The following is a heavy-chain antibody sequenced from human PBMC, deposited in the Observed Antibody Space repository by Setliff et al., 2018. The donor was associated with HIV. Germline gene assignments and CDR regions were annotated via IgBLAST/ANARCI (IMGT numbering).Heavy chain of an antibody. Sequence: SVKVSCKASGGTFSRNPISWVRQAPGQGLEWMGGITPIFGTTKYAQKFQGRVTITADESRTTAYLDLNSLRSEDTAVYYCATAGEMATIGYSYYYMGVWGKGTTVTGSS. CDR1: GGTFSRNP. J-gene: IGHJ6*03. D-gene: IGHD3-10*01. CDR3: ATAGEMATIGYSYYYMGV. V-gene: IGHV1-69*13. CDR2: ITPIFGTT.